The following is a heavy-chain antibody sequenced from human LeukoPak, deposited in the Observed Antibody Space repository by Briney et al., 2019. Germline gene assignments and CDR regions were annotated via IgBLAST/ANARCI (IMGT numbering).Heavy chain of an antibody. CDR3: ATGRKFDFWSGYHIDN. J-gene: IGHJ4*02. CDR2: ISYDGSNK. V-gene: IGHV3-30*04. D-gene: IGHD3-3*01. CDR1: GFTFSSNA. Sequence: GGSLRLSCEVSGFTFSSNAMHWVRQAPGKGLEWVSFISYDGSNKNFADSVKGRFSVSRDNSKHALYLHMNSLRSDDTAMYYCATGRKFDFWSGYHIDNWGQGTLVTVSS.